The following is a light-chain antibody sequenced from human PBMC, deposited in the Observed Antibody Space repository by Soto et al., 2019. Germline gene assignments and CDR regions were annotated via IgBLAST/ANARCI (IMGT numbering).Light chain of an antibody. V-gene: IGKV1-12*02. CDR2: AIS. CDR3: QEANSFT. J-gene: IGKJ4*01. Sequence: DIQMTQSPSSVSASVGDRVTITCRASQPVSSWLAWYQQKPGEAPKLLIYAISSLQTGVLSRFSGSGSGTDFTLTISSLQPEDFASYYCQEANSFTFGGGTKVEIK. CDR1: QPVSSW.